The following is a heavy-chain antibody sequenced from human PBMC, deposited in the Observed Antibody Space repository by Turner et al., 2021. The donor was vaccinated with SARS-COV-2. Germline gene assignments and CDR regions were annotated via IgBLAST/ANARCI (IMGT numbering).Heavy chain of an antibody. J-gene: IGHJ6*02. CDR1: GGSISSSTYY. D-gene: IGHD5-18*01. CDR3: ARLMDTAMDYYGMDV. V-gene: IGHV4-39*01. Sequence: QLQLPESGPGLGKPSETLSLTCPVSGGSISSSTYYWGWIRQPPGKGLGRIGNIYYSGSTYYNPSLKSRVTISVDTSKNQFSLKLSSVTAADTAVYYCARLMDTAMDYYGMDVWGQGTTVTVSS. CDR2: IYYSGST.